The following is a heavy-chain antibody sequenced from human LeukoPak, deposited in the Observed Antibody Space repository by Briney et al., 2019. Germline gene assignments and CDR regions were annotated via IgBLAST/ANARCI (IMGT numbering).Heavy chain of an antibody. CDR2: IKSKTDGGTT. V-gene: IGHV3-15*01. CDR1: GFTFSNAW. Sequence: GGSLRLSCAASGFTFSNAWMSWVRQAPGKGLEWVGRIKSKTDGGTTDYAAPVKGRFTISRDDSKNTLYLQMNSLKTEDTAVYYCTTVGYYYGSGPFDYWGQGTLVTVSS. CDR3: TTVGYYYGSGPFDY. D-gene: IGHD3-10*01. J-gene: IGHJ4*02.